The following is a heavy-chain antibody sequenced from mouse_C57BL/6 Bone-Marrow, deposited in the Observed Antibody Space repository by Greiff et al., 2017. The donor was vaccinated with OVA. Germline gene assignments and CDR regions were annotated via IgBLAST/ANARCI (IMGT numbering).Heavy chain of an antibody. V-gene: IGHV10-1*01. CDR1: GFSFNTYA. J-gene: IGHJ4*01. CDR3: VRQSGTDAMDD. D-gene: IGHD4-1*01. Sequence: EVKLVESGGGLVQPKGSLKLSCAASGFSFNTYAMNWVRQAPGKGLEWVARIRSKSNNYATYYADSVKDRFTISRDDSESMLYLQMNNLKTEDTAMYYCVRQSGTDAMDDWGKGTSVTVSS. CDR2: IRSKSNNYAT.